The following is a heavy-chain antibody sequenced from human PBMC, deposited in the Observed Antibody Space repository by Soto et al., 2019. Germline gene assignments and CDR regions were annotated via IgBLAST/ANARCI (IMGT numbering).Heavy chain of an antibody. J-gene: IGHJ6*02. CDR2: INPSSGGT. V-gene: IGHV1-2*04. D-gene: IGHD3-10*01. CDR1: GYTFTGYY. CDR3: ARDNTMVRGYYYGMDV. Sequence: GASVKVSCKASGYTFTGYYMHWVRQAPGRGLEWMGWINPSSGGTNYAQKFQGWVTMTRDTSISTAYMEPSRLRSDDTAVYYCARDNTMVRGYYYGMDVWGQGTTVTVS.